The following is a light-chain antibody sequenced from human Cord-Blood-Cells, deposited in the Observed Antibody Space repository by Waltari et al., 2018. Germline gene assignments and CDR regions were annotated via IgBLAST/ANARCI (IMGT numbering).Light chain of an antibody. CDR3: CSYAGSSTFV. V-gene: IGLV2-23*03. CDR1: SSDVGSYNL. CDR2: EGS. Sequence: QSALTQPASVSASPGQSITTSCTGTSSDVGSYNLFSWYQQHPGKAPKLMIYEGSKRPSGVSNRFSGSKSGNTASLTISGLQAEDEADYYCCSYAGSSTFVFGTGTKVTVL. J-gene: IGLJ1*01.